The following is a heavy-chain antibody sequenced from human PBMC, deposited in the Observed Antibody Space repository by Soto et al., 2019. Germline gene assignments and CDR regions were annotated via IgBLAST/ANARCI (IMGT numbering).Heavy chain of an antibody. CDR2: MWFSGDP. D-gene: IGHD3-10*01. V-gene: IGHV4-59*01. CDR3: AKYSSGTYPFFDQ. J-gene: IGHJ4*02. CDR1: GGSISEYY. Sequence: QLQESGPGLVKPSEALSLTCAVSGGSISEYYWYWIRQSPGKGLEWIGYMWFSGDPKYNPSLKSRDTISLDTSKNECSLKLTSVTAADTAIYYCAKYSSGTYPFFDQRGQGTLVTVSS.